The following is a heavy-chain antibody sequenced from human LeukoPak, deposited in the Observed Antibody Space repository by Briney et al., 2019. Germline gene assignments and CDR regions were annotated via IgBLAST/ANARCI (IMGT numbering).Heavy chain of an antibody. D-gene: IGHD6-13*01. CDR2: INQSGIT. Sequence: PSETLSLTCTVSRGSTSTYYCSGIGQPPAKRLEWLGYINQSGITTYNPSLHSRLTMSVDTSKNQISLNLISLTAADTAVYYCARLPGIAAVWGQGTLVTVSS. CDR1: RGSTSTYY. CDR3: ARLPGIAAV. J-gene: IGHJ4*02. V-gene: IGHV4-59*08.